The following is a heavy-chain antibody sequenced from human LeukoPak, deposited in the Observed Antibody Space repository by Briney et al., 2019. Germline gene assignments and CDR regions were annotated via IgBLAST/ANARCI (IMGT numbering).Heavy chain of an antibody. J-gene: IGHJ4*02. D-gene: IGHD3-22*01. Sequence: VGSLRLSCAASGFNFGTYWMSWGCDAPGKGLECLANIRQDGSVKFYVDSVKGRFTISRDNGNSSLYLQMKSLRVEDTAVYYCASSHDSSGNDWGQGTLVTVSS. V-gene: IGHV3-7*02. CDR3: ASSHDSSGND. CDR2: IRQDGSVK. CDR1: GFNFGTYW.